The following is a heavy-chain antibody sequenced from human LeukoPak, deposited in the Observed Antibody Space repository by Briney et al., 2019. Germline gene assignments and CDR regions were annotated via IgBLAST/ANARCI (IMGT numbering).Heavy chain of an antibody. V-gene: IGHV3-48*03. CDR1: GFTFSSYE. J-gene: IGHJ6*03. CDR3: ARVLSGRGSLYDYYYYMDV. D-gene: IGHD3-10*01. Sequence: GGSLRLSCAASGFTFSSYETNWVRQAPGKGLEWVSYISSSGSTIYYADSVKGRFTISRDNAKNTLYLQMNSLRAEDTAVYYCARVLSGRGSLYDYYYYMDVWGKGATVTISS. CDR2: ISSSGSTI.